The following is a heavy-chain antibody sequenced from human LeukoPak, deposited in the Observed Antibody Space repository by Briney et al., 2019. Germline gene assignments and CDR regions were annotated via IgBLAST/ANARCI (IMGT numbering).Heavy chain of an antibody. CDR2: IYSGGST. V-gene: IGHV3-66*01. CDR3: ARDGTYYYGSGSYLIDY. Sequence: PGGSLRLSCAASGFTVSSNYMSWVRQAPGKGLEWVSVIYSGGSTYYADSVKGRFTISRDNSKNTLYLQMNSLRAEDTAVYYCARDGTYYYGSGSYLIDYGGQGTLVTVSS. J-gene: IGHJ4*02. CDR1: GFTVSSNY. D-gene: IGHD3-10*01.